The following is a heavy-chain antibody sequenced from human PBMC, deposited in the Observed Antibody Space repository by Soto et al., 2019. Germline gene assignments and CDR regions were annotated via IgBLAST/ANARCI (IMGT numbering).Heavy chain of an antibody. V-gene: IGHV3-23*01. Sequence: EVQLLESGGGLVQPGGSLRLSCAASGFTFSSYAMSWVRQAPGKGLEWVSAISGSGGSTYYADSVKGRFTISRDNSKNTLYLQMNSLRADDTAVYYCAKEKVARIAARWFFDYWGQGTLVTVSS. D-gene: IGHD6-6*01. CDR1: GFTFSSYA. CDR3: AKEKVARIAARWFFDY. J-gene: IGHJ4*02. CDR2: ISGSGGST.